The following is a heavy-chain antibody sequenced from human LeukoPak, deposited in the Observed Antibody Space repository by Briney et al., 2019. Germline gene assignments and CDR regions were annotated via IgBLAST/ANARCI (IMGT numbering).Heavy chain of an antibody. Sequence: GGSLTLTCVVSGFTFSIYWMSWVRHAPGKGLEWVANLQKDGSEKHYVASVEGRFTISRDNAENSLFLQLSSLRVGDTAVYYCVRLWDSSGFFGYWGQGALVTVSS. V-gene: IGHV3-7*01. D-gene: IGHD3-22*01. CDR2: LQKDGSEK. CDR1: GFTFSIYW. CDR3: VRLWDSSGFFGY. J-gene: IGHJ4*02.